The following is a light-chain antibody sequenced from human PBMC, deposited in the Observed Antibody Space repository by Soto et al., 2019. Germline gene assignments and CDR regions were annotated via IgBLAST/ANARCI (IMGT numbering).Light chain of an antibody. CDR1: QSLVHSDGIAY. J-gene: IGKJ5*01. Sequence: DVVMTQSPLSLPVTLGQPASLSCRSNQSLVHSDGIAYFSWFQQRPGRSPRRLIYKVSNRDSGVPARFSGSGSGTDFAVKISRVEAEDVGVYYCMQGTHWPITFGQGTRLEIK. CDR2: KVS. CDR3: MQGTHWPIT. V-gene: IGKV2-30*02.